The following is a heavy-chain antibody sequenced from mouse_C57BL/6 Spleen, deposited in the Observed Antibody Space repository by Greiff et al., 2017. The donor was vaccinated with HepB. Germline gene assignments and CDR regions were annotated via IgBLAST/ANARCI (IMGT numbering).Heavy chain of an antibody. D-gene: IGHD1-2*01. CDR2: IYPGDGDT. V-gene: IGHV1-82*01. CDR3: ANYGPYYFDD. Sequence: VQLQQSGPELVKPGASVKISCKASGYAFSSSWMNWVKQRPGKGLEWIGRIYPGDGDTNYNGKFKGKATLTADKSSSTAYMQLSSLTSEDSAVYFCANYGPYYFDDWGQGTTLTVSS. CDR1: GYAFSSSW. J-gene: IGHJ2*01.